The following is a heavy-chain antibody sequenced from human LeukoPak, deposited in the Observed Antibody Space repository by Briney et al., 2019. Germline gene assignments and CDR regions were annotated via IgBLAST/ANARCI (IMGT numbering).Heavy chain of an antibody. CDR1: GYTFTSYY. CDR2: INPSGGST. V-gene: IGHV1-46*01. Sequence: ASVKVSCKASGYTFTSYYMHWVRQAPGQGLEWMGIINPSGGSTSYAQKFQGRVTMTRDMSTSTVYMELSSLRSEDTAVYYCARRVTYYYDSSGPNEGFDYWGQGTLVTVSS. J-gene: IGHJ4*02. CDR3: ARRVTYYYDSSGPNEGFDY. D-gene: IGHD3-22*01.